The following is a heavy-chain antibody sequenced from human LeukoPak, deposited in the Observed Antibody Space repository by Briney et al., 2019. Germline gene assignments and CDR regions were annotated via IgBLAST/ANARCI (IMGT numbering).Heavy chain of an antibody. CDR1: GGSFSGYY. D-gene: IGHD3-3*01. V-gene: IGHV4-34*01. Sequence: KPSETLSLTCAVYGGSFSGYYWSWIRQPPGKGLGWIGEINHSGSTNYNPSLKSRVTISVDTSKNQFSLKLSSVTAADTAVYYCARIRVPYYDFWSGYSDYYYYGMDVWGQGTTVTVSS. J-gene: IGHJ6*02. CDR2: INHSGST. CDR3: ARIRVPYYDFWSGYSDYYYYGMDV.